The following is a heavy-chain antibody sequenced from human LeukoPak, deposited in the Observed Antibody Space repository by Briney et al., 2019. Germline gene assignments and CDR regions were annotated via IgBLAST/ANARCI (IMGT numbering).Heavy chain of an antibody. CDR1: GYTFTGYY. CDR3: ARGGNDFWSGYNWFDP. D-gene: IGHD3-3*01. Sequence: ASVKVSCKASGYTFTGYYMHWVRQAPGQGLEWMGWINPNSGGTNYAQKFQGRVTMTRNTSISTAYMELSSLRSEDTAVYYCARGGNDFWSGYNWFDPWGQGTLVTVSS. J-gene: IGHJ5*02. V-gene: IGHV1-2*02. CDR2: INPNSGGT.